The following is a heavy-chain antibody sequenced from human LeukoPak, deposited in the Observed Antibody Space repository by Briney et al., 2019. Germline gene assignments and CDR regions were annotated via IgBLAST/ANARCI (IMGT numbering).Heavy chain of an antibody. V-gene: IGHV3-7*01. Sequence: GGSLRLSCAASGSTFTCCWMSWVRRTPGKGLEWVASIKQDGREKFYADSVKGRFTISRDNAKNSLYLQVNSLRAEDTAVYYCARVPGRTRYFDSWGQGILVTVSS. D-gene: IGHD1-26*01. J-gene: IGHJ4*02. CDR2: IKQDGREK. CDR1: GSTFTCCW. CDR3: ARVPGRTRYFDS.